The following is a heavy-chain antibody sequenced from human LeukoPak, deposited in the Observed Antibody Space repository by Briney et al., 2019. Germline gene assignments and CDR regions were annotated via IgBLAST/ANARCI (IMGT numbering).Heavy chain of an antibody. CDR1: GFTFDDYA. D-gene: IGHD6-25*01. V-gene: IGHV3-9*01. CDR3: ANYASGFEYFQH. Sequence: PGGSLRLSCAVSGFTFDDYAMHWVRQAPGKGLEWVSGISWNSGSIGYADSVKGRFTISRDNAKNSLYLQMNSLRAEDTALYYCANYASGFEYFQHWGQGTLVTVSS. J-gene: IGHJ1*01. CDR2: ISWNSGSI.